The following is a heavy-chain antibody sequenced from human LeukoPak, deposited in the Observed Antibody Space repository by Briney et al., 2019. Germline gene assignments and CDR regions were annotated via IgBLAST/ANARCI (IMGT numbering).Heavy chain of an antibody. D-gene: IGHD6-13*01. J-gene: IGHJ3*02. V-gene: IGHV3-7*03. CDR3: ARESSRSWSPDAFDI. CDR2: IKQDGSEK. CDR1: GFTFSSYW. Sequence: PGGSLRLSCAASGFTFSSYWMSWVRQAPGKGLEWVANIKQDGSEKYYVDSVKGRFTISRDNAKNSLYLQMNSLRAEDTAVYYCARESSRSWSPDAFDIWGQGTMVTVSS.